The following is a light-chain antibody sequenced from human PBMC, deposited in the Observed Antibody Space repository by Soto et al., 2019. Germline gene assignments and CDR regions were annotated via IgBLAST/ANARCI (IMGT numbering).Light chain of an antibody. CDR3: SSYTSSRTLLV. CDR1: SSDVGRYDR. J-gene: IGLJ3*02. Sequence: QSALTQPPSVSGSPGQSVTISCTGTSSDVGRYDRVSWYQQPPGTAPKLMISEVSNRPSGVPDRFSGSKSGNTASLTISGLQAEDEADYYCSSYTSSRTLLVFGGGTKLTVL. CDR2: EVS. V-gene: IGLV2-18*02.